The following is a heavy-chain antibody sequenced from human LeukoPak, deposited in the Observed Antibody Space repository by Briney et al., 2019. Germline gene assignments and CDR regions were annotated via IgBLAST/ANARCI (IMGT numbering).Heavy chain of an antibody. CDR3: ARPVYDILTGYPRVAFHI. D-gene: IGHD3-9*01. CDR1: GGSISSSSYY. Sequence: SETLSLTCTVSGGSISSSSYYWGWIRQPPGKGLEWIGSIYYSGSTYYNPSLKSRVTISVDTSKNQFSLKLSSVTAADTAVYYCARPVYDILTGYPRVAFHIRGQGTMVTVSS. V-gene: IGHV4-39*01. J-gene: IGHJ3*02. CDR2: IYYSGST.